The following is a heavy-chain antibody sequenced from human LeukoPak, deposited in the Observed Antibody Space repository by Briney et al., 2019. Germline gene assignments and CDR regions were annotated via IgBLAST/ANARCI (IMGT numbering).Heavy chain of an antibody. D-gene: IGHD5-18*01. J-gene: IGHJ3*02. Sequence: ASVKVSCKASGYTFTSYYMHWVRQAPGQGLEWMGWISAYNGNTKYAQKLQGRVTMTTDTSTTTAYMELRSLRSDDTAVYYCARVEYSYGYGAFDIWGQGTMVTVSS. V-gene: IGHV1-18*04. CDR3: ARVEYSYGYGAFDI. CDR1: GYTFTSYY. CDR2: ISAYNGNT.